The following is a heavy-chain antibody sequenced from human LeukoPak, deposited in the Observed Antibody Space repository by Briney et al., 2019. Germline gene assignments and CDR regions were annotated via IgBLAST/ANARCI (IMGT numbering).Heavy chain of an antibody. Sequence: GGSLRLSCAASGFTFSGYWMHWVRQAPGKGLVWVSRNTDGSRTNYADSVRGRFTISRDNSKNTLYLQINSLRAEDSALYSCAKVESAYSSVGLDYWGQGTLVTVSS. CDR2: NTDGSRT. D-gene: IGHD6-19*01. CDR3: AKVESAYSSVGLDY. J-gene: IGHJ4*02. V-gene: IGHV3-74*01. CDR1: GFTFSGYW.